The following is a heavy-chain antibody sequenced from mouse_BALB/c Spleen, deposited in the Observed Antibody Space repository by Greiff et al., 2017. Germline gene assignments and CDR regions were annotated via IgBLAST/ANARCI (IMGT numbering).Heavy chain of an antibody. D-gene: IGHD4-1*01. CDR3: ARRGWDSSLDY. V-gene: IGHV2-6-7*01. CDR2: IWGDGST. J-gene: IGHJ2*01. CDR1: GFSLTGYG. Sequence: QVQLKESGPGLVAPSQSLSITCTVSGFSLTGYGVKWVRQPPGKGLEWLGMIWGDGSTDYNSALKSRLSISKDNSKSQVFLKMNSLQTDDTARYYCARRGWDSSLDYWGQGTTLTVSS.